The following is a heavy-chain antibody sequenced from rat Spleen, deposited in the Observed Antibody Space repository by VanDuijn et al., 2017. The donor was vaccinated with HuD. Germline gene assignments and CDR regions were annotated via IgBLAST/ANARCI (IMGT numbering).Heavy chain of an antibody. D-gene: IGHD1-9*01. CDR3: ARQGWLRVYLGYYFDY. J-gene: IGHJ2*01. CDR1: GFTFSNYG. Sequence: EVQLVESGGGLVQPGRSLKLSCAASGFTFSNYGMAWVRQTPTKGLEWVASISTGGGNTYYRDSVKGRFTISRDNAKSTLYLQMNSLRSEDTATYYCARQGWLRVYLGYYFDYWGQGVMVTVSS. CDR2: ISTGGGNT. V-gene: IGHV5S13*01.